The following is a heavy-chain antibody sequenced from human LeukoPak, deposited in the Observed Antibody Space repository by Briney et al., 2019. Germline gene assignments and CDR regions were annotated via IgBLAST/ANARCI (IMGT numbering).Heavy chain of an antibody. Sequence: PSYTLPLTCGVPGCSIRNTNWLPWVRDPPAQGLEWIGEVDLLGRTNYNPSLKRRVAISVDKSENHISLWLTSVTAADTAVYYCAREGGPYRPLDYSGQGTLVTVSS. CDR1: GCSIRNTNW. CDR3: AREGGPYRPLDY. CDR2: VDLLGRT. V-gene: IGHV4-4*02. J-gene: IGHJ4*02.